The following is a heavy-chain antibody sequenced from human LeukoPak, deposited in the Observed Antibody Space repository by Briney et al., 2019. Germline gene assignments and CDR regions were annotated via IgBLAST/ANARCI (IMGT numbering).Heavy chain of an antibody. D-gene: IGHD1-14*01. CDR2: IYSGGRT. J-gene: IGHJ4*02. CDR3: ARDPRNDY. V-gene: IGHV3-53*01. Sequence: GGSLRLSCAVSGFTVSSNSMGWVRQAPGKGLEWVSVIYSGGRTYYADSVKGRFTISRDNSKNTLYLQMNSLRVEDTAVYYCARDPRNDYWGQGTLVTVSS. CDR1: GFTVSSNS.